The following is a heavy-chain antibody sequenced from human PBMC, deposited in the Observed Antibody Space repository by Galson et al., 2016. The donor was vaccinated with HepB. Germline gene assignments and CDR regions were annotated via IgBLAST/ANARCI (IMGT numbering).Heavy chain of an antibody. Sequence: SLRLSCAASGFTFSSYGMHWLRQAPGKGLELLAIISYDGNNKKYADAVKGRFTISRDNSARTLFLQMDSLRVEDTAVYYWAKDRGIAAAFFHDYTDYWGQGTLVTVSS. CDR3: AKDRGIAAAFFHDYTDY. J-gene: IGHJ4*02. CDR2: ISYDGNNK. CDR1: GFTFSSYG. V-gene: IGHV3-30*18. D-gene: IGHD6-13*01.